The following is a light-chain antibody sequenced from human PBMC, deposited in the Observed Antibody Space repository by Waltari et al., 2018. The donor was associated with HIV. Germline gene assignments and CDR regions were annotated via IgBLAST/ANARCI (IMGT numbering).Light chain of an antibody. Sequence: QSALTQPASVSGSPGQSITISCIGTNSDVGGYNYVSWYQQHPGKAPTLLIYEVTNWPSGISNRFSGSKSGNTASLTISGLQAEDEADYYCSSYTPTNTVIFGGGTKLTVL. CDR3: SSYTPTNTVI. V-gene: IGLV2-14*01. J-gene: IGLJ2*01. CDR1: NSDVGGYNY. CDR2: EVT.